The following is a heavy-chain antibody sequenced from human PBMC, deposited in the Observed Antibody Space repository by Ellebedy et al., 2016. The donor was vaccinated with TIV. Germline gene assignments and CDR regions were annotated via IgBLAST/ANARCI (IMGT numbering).Heavy chain of an antibody. CDR3: ARNYAAPDF. J-gene: IGHJ4*02. CDR1: GFTFSSYW. Sequence: PGGSLRLSCAASGFTFSSYWMRWVRQAPGKGLEWVANIKQDGSEKYYVDSVKGRFTISRDDGKNSLFLQMNSLRVDDTAVYYCARNYAAPDFWGQGTLVTVSS. D-gene: IGHD3-16*01. V-gene: IGHV3-7*01. CDR2: IKQDGSEK.